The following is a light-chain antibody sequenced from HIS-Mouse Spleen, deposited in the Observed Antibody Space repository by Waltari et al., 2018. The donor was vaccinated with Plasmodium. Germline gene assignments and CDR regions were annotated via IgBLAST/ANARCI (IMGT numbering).Light chain of an antibody. J-gene: IGLJ3*02. CDR3: SSYTSSSTWV. CDR2: DVS. V-gene: IGLV2-14*03. CDR1: SSDVGGYNY. Sequence: QSALTQPASVSGSPGQSITISCTGTSSDVGGYNYVSWYQQHPGKTPKLRSYDVSNRPSGVSKRFSGSKSGNTASLTISGLQAEDEADYYCSSYTSSSTWVFGGGTKLTVL.